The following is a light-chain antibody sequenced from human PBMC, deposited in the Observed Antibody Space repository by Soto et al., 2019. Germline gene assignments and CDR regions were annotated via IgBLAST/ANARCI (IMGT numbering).Light chain of an antibody. V-gene: IGKV1-33*01. Sequence: DIQMTQSPSSLSASVGDRVTITCQASQDIRNSLNWYQQKPGKAPNLLISGASILESGVPSRFSGSGSGTDFSFTISSLQPEDIATYYCQQFDDLPFTFGPGNKLDLK. CDR1: QDIRNS. J-gene: IGKJ3*01. CDR2: GAS. CDR3: QQFDDLPFT.